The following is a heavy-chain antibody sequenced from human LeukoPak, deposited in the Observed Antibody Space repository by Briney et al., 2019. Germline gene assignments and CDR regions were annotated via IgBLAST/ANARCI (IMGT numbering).Heavy chain of an antibody. J-gene: IGHJ2*01. CDR3: ARDRATGDTFDWYFDL. Sequence: ASVKVSCKVSGYTLTELSMHWVRQAPGKGLEWMGGFDPEDGETIYAQKFQGRVTMTEDTSTDTAYMELSSLRSEDTAVYYCARDRATGDTFDWYFDLWGRGTLVTVSS. D-gene: IGHD7-27*01. CDR1: GYTLTELS. V-gene: IGHV1-24*01. CDR2: FDPEDGET.